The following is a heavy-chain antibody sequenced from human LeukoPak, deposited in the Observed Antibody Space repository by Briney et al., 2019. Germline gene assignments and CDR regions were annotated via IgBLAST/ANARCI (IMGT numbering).Heavy chain of an antibody. CDR2: IYHSGST. J-gene: IGHJ5*02. CDR3: ARGPFFLELKNWFDP. CDR1: GGSISSGGYS. Sequence: PSETLSLTCAVSGGSISSGGYSWSWIRQPPGKGLEWIGYIYHSGSTYYNPSLKSRVTISVDRSKNQFSLKLSSVTAADTAVYYCARGPFFLELKNWFDPWGQGTLVTVSS. D-gene: IGHD1-7*01. V-gene: IGHV4-30-2*01.